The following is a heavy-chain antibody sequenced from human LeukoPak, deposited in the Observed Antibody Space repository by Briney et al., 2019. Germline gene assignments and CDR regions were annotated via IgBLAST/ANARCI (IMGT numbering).Heavy chain of an antibody. CDR1: GFTFSSYS. V-gene: IGHV3-21*04. CDR2: ISSSSSYI. Sequence: GGSLRLSCAASGFTFSSYSMNWVRQAPGKGLEWVSSISSSSSYIYYADSVKGRFTISRDNAKNSLYLQMNSLRAEDSAVYYCAKGSGSGSSWAQYSFYYMDVWGKGTTVTVSS. D-gene: IGHD6-6*01. CDR3: AKGSGSGSSWAQYSFYYMDV. J-gene: IGHJ6*03.